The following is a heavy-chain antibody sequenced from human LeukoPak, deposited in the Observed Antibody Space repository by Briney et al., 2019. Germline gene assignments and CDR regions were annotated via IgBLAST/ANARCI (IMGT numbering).Heavy chain of an antibody. Sequence: GGSLRLSCAASGFTFSRYEMNWVRQAPGKGLEWVSYISSSGSTIYYADSVKGRFTISRDNAKNTLYLQMNSLRAEDTAVYYCAKTLWFGELTPLVFLFSTMDVWGKGTTVTISS. CDR1: GFTFSRYE. D-gene: IGHD3-10*01. CDR3: AKTLWFGELTPLVFLFSTMDV. J-gene: IGHJ6*03. CDR2: ISSSGSTI. V-gene: IGHV3-48*03.